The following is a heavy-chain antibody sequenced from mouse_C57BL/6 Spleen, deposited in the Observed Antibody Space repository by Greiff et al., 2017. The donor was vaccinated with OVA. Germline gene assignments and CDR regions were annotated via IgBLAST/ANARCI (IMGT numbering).Heavy chain of an antibody. Sequence: EVKLMESGPELVKPGASVKISCKASGYSLTGYYMNWVKQSPEKSLEWIGEINPSTGGTTYNQKFKAKATLTVDKSSSTAYMQLKSLTSEDSAVYYCARSIKRDYAMDYWGQGTSVTVSS. D-gene: IGHD1-1*01. J-gene: IGHJ4*01. V-gene: IGHV1-42*01. CDR2: INPSTGGT. CDR1: GYSLTGYY. CDR3: ARSIKRDYAMDY.